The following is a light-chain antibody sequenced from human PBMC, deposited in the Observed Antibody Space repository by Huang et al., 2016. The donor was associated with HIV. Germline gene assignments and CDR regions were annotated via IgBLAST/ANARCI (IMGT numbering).Light chain of an antibody. J-gene: IGKJ2*01. Sequence: VMMSQSPATLAASPGERVTLSCGASQSVNTNLAWYQQKPGQPPRLLIYAASTRATGVPARFAGSGSGTEFTLTIESLQSDDLAVYYCQQYNKWPPEYTFGQGTRLEIK. V-gene: IGKV3-15*01. CDR1: QSVNTN. CDR3: QQYNKWPPEYT. CDR2: AAS.